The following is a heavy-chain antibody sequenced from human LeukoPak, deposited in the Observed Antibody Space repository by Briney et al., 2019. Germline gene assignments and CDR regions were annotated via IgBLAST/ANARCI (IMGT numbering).Heavy chain of an antibody. D-gene: IGHD3-10*01. J-gene: IGHJ4*02. CDR2: ISAYNGNT. CDR3: ARDLPPGGAPEFDY. CDR1: GYTFTSYG. V-gene: IGHV1-18*01. Sequence: ASVKVSFKASGYTFTSYGISWVRQAPGQGLEWMGWISAYNGNTNYAQKLQGRVTMTTDTSTSTAYMELRSLRSDDTAVYYCARDLPPGGAPEFDYWGQGTLVTVSS.